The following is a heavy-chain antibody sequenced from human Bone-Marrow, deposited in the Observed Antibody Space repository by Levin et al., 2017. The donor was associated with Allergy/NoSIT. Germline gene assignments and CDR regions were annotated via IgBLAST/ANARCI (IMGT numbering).Heavy chain of an antibody. Sequence: GGSLRLSCSSSGVTVFNNYFMWVRQAPGKGLEWVSHIYSGGGTNYADSVKGRLRASRDNSENTVYLQMNSLRADDTAVYYCGRDGPGGGHWGPGTQVTVSS. CDR3: GRDGPGGGH. CDR1: GVTVFNNY. J-gene: IGHJ4*02. CDR2: IYSGGGT. D-gene: IGHD3-10*01. V-gene: IGHV3-66*01.